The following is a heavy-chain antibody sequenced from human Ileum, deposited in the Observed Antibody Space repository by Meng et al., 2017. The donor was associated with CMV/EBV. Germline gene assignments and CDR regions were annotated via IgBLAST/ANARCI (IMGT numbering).Heavy chain of an antibody. Sequence: GESLKISCAASGFTFSRYAMHWVRQAPGKGLEWVAFISYDGSNKWYADSVRGRFTISRDNSQNTVHLQMSGLRPEDTAEYYCARDQVADMGNKWFAPWGQGSQV. CDR2: ISYDGSNK. V-gene: IGHV3-30-3*01. D-gene: IGHD6-19*01. CDR3: ARDQVADMGNKWFAP. CDR1: GFTFSRYA. J-gene: IGHJ5*02.